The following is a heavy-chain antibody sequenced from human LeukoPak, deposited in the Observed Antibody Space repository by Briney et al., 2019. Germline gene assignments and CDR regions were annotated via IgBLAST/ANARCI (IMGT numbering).Heavy chain of an antibody. J-gene: IGHJ5*02. CDR3: AALAYCGGDCYSFP. V-gene: IGHV1-2*02. D-gene: IGHD2-21*02. CDR2: INPNSGGT. CDR1: GYTFTGYY. Sequence: ASVKVSCKASGYTFTGYYMHWVRQAPGQGLEWMGWINPNSGGTNNAQKFQGRVTMTRDTSISTAYMELSRLRSDDTAVYYCAALAYCGGDCYSFPWGQGTLVTVSS.